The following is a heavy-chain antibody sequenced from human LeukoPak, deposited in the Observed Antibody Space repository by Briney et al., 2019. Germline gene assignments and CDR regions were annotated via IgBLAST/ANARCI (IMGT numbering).Heavy chain of an antibody. J-gene: IGHJ6*02. CDR1: GGSISSGGYY. CDR2: IYYSGST. D-gene: IGHD3-3*01. CDR3: ARMGIFGVVSYYYYGMDV. V-gene: IGHV4-31*03. Sequence: PSQTLSLTCTVSGGSISSGGYYWSWIRQHPGKGLEWIGYIYYSGSTHYNPSLKSRVTISVDTSKNQFSLKLSSVTAADTAVYYCARMGIFGVVSYYYYGMDVWGQGTTVTVSS.